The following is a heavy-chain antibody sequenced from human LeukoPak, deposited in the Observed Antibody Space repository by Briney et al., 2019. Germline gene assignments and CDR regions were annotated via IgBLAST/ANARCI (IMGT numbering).Heavy chain of an antibody. Sequence: GGSLRLSCAASGHRFSDYAWGWLRQAPGKGLEWVSGMSGGGGTYYADSVRGRFTISRDISKDTLHLQMDSLRAEDTADYYCAKGCLCYSGLSSLFEPWGQGTLVIVPS. J-gene: IGHJ5*02. CDR2: MSGGGGT. CDR1: GHRFSDYA. V-gene: IGHV3-23*01. D-gene: IGHD2-15*01. CDR3: AKGCLCYSGLSSLFEP.